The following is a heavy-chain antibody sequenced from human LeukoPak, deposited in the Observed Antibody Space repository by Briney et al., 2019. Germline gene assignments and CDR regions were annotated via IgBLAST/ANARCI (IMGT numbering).Heavy chain of an antibody. D-gene: IGHD2-8*01. Sequence: GGSLRLSCAASGFTFDDYAMHWVRQAPGKGLEWVSGISWNSGNIGYADSVKGRFTISGDNAKNSLYLQMNSLRAEDTAFYHCVFSSYGPYLYGINIWGHGTMVTVSS. CDR3: VFSSYGPYLYGINI. CDR1: GFTFDDYA. J-gene: IGHJ3*02. CDR2: ISWNSGNI. V-gene: IGHV3-9*01.